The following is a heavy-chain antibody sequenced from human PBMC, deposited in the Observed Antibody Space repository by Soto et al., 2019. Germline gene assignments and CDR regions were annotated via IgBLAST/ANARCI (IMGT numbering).Heavy chain of an antibody. CDR3: ARDGNYDSSGYYSY. V-gene: IGHV3-33*01. CDR1: GFTFSSYG. D-gene: IGHD3-22*01. CDR2: IWYDGSNK. J-gene: IGHJ4*02. Sequence: GGSLRLSCAASGFTFSSYGMHWVRQAPGKGLEWVAVIWYDGSNKYYADSVKGRFTISRDNSKNTLYLQMNSLRAEDTAVYYCARDGNYDSSGYYSYWGQGTLVTVSS.